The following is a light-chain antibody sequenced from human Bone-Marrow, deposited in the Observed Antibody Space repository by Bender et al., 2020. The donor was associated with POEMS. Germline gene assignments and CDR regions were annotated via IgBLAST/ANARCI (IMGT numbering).Light chain of an antibody. CDR1: SSDVGGYNY. Sequence: QSALTQPASVSGSPGQSITISCTGTSSDVGGYNYVSWYQQFPGKAPKLMIYEVNKRPSGVSDRFFGSKSGNTAFLTISGLQAADEAAYYCCSYASARMFGGGTKLTVL. CDR3: CSYASARM. J-gene: IGLJ3*02. V-gene: IGLV2-14*01. CDR2: EVN.